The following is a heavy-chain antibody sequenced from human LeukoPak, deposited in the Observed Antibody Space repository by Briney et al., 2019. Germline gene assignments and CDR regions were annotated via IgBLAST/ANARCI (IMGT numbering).Heavy chain of an antibody. CDR1: GFTFSNYY. CDR3: ARHRIACRDFDY. Sequence: PGGSLRLSCAASGFTFSNYYMTWVRQAPGKGLEWVACIKVDGSEKYYVDSVKGRFTISRDNAKNSLYLQMNSLRVEDTAVYYCARHRIACRDFDYWGQGTLVTVSA. V-gene: IGHV3-7*01. CDR2: IKVDGSEK. J-gene: IGHJ4*02. D-gene: IGHD2-15*01.